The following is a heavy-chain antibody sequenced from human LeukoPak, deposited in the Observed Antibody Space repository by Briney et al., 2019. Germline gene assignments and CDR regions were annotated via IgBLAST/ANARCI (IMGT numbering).Heavy chain of an antibody. Sequence: GGSLRLSCAASGFTFSSYSMNWVRQAPGKGLEWVSSISSRSSYIYHADSVKGRFSISRDNAKNSLYLQMNSLRAEDTAVYYCAREAYYYDSSGYVHDAFDIWGQGTVVTVSS. CDR3: AREAYYYDSSGYVHDAFDI. D-gene: IGHD3-22*01. CDR1: GFTFSSYS. CDR2: ISSRSSYI. V-gene: IGHV3-21*01. J-gene: IGHJ3*02.